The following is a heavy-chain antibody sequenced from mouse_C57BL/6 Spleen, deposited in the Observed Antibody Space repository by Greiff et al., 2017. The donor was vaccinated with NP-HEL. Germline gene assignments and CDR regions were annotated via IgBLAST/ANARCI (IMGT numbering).Heavy chain of an antibody. CDR2: IYPGSGNT. CDR1: GYTFTDYY. Sequence: QVQLQQSGAELVRPGASVKLSCKASGYTFTDYYINWVKQRPGQGLEWIARIYPGSGNTYYNEKFKGKATLTAEKSSSTAYMQLSSLTSEDSAVYFCARSDGYYVGVAYWGQGTLVTVSA. CDR3: ARSDGYYVGVAY. D-gene: IGHD2-3*01. V-gene: IGHV1-76*01. J-gene: IGHJ3*01.